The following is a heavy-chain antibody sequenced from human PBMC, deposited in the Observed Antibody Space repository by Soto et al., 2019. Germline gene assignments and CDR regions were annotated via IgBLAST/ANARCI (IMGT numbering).Heavy chain of an antibody. J-gene: IGHJ3*02. D-gene: IGHD3-3*01. V-gene: IGHV3-23*01. CDR1: GFTFSSYA. CDR2: ISGSGGST. Sequence: EVQLLESGGGLVQPGGSLRLSCAASGFTFSSYAMSWVRQAPGKGLEWVSAISGSGGSTYYADSVKGRFTISRDNSKNTLYLQMNSLRAEDTAVYYCAKSGRFLEWLSDAFDIWGQGTMVTVSS. CDR3: AKSGRFLEWLSDAFDI.